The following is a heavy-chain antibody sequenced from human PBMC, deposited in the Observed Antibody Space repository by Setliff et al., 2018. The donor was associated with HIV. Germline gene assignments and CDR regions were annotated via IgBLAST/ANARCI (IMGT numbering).Heavy chain of an antibody. J-gene: IGHJ2*01. V-gene: IGHV4-59*01. CDR3: ATRSHWYFDL. CDR1: GASIRTYY. D-gene: IGHD1-26*01. Sequence: SETLSLTCTVSGASIRTYYWGWIRQPPGKGLEWVGHAYHSGSTNYNPSLKSRVTISIDTSKNQFSLKLNSATAADTAVYYCATRSHWYFDLWGRGTLVTVSS. CDR2: AYHSGST.